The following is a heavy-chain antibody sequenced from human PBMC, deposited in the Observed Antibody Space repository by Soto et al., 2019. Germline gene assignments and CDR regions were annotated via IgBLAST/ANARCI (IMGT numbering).Heavy chain of an antibody. CDR3: ARVGVRGGYSYGSRFDGLLY. V-gene: IGHV4-34*01. CDR1: GGSFSGYY. CDR2: INHSGST. J-gene: IGHJ4*02. D-gene: IGHD5-18*01. Sequence: QVQLQQWGAGLLKPSETLSLTCAVYGGSFSGYYWSWIHQPPGKGLEWIGEINHSGSTNYNPSLKSRVTISVDTSKNQFSLKLSSVTAADTAVYYCARVGVRGGYSYGSRFDGLLYWGQGTLVTVSS.